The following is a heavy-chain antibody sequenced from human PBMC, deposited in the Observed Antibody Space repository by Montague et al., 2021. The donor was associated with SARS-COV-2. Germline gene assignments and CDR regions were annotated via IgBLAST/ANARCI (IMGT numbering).Heavy chain of an antibody. CDR2: TYYRSKWYN. CDR1: GDSASSNIAT. J-gene: IGHJ2*01. CDR3: ARAYCGGDCYFYWYFDL. Sequence: CAISGDSASSNIATWNWIRQSPSRGLEWLGRTYYRSKWYNDYAVSVKSRVIINPDTSNNRISLQLNSVTPEDMAVYYCARAYCGGDCYFYWYFDLWGRGTLVTVSS. D-gene: IGHD2-21*02. V-gene: IGHV6-1*01.